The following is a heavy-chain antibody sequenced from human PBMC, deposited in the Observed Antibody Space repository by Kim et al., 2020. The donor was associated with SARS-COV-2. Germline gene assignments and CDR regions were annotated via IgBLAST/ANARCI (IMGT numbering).Heavy chain of an antibody. D-gene: IGHD1-26*01. Sequence: GGSLRLSCAASGFTFSNAWMSWVRQAPGKGLEWVGRLKSKTDGGTTDYAAPVQGRFTISRDDSKNTLYLQMNSLKTEDTAVYYCTTEGIVGARGEHRLLCDSDYCGQGALVTVSS. CDR3: TTEGIVGARGEHRLLCDSDY. CDR1: GFTFSNAW. V-gene: IGHV3-15*01. CDR2: LKSKTDGGTT. J-gene: IGHJ4*02.